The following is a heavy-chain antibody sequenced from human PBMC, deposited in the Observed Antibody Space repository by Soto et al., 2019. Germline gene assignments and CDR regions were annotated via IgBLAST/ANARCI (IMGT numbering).Heavy chain of an antibody. CDR1: GLTFSDGL. V-gene: IGHV3-15*01. CDR3: NRVYVVRFLESMIKDY. J-gene: IGHJ4*02. Sequence: PGGSLRLSCAVSGLTFSDGLMSWVRQAPGKGLEWVGRVKSEVHGGTTAYAAPVKGRLTISTDDSKNTLYLQMNRLKTEDTDVYYCNRVYVVRFLESMIKDYWGQGTLVTVSS. CDR2: VKSEVHGGTT. D-gene: IGHD3-3*01.